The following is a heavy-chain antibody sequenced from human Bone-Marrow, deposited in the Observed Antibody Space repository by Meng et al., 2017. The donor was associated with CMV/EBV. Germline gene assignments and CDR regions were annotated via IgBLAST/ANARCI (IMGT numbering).Heavy chain of an antibody. CDR2: INPNSGGT. V-gene: IGHV1-2*02. Sequence: ASVKVSCKASGYTFTTYDVNWVRQAAGQGLEWLGWINPNSGGTDYAQKFQGRVTMTRDTSISTAYMELSRLRSDDTAVYYCARVSGVLRFLEWSQMTEINYWGQGTLVTVSS. J-gene: IGHJ4*02. CDR3: ARVSGVLRFLEWSQMTEINY. CDR1: GYTFTTYD. D-gene: IGHD3-3*01.